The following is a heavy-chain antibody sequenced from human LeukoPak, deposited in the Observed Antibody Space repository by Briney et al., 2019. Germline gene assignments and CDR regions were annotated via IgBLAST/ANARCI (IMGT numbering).Heavy chain of an antibody. J-gene: IGHJ4*02. D-gene: IGHD1-26*01. V-gene: IGHV3-21*01. Sequence: GGSLRLSCAASGFTFSSYSMNWVRQAPGKGLEWVSSFSSSSSYIYYADSVKGRFTISRDNAKNSLYLQMNSLRAEDTAGYYCARSLGGGARPEDYFDYWGQGTLVTVSS. CDR3: ARSLGGGARPEDYFDY. CDR2: FSSSSSYI. CDR1: GFTFSSYS.